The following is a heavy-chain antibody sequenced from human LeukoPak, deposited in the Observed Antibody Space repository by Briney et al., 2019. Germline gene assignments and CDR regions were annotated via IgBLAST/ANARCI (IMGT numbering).Heavy chain of an antibody. CDR1: GYIFSDYT. D-gene: IGHD3-22*01. CDR2: INGENGNT. Sequence: ASVKVSCKASGYIFSDYTMHWVRQAPGQRLEWMGWINGENGNTKYSQELRGRVTFTSDSSATTVYMELGSLRSEDTAVYYCAREGGYYDSSGYYQYFDYWGQGTLVTVSS. V-gene: IGHV1-3*03. J-gene: IGHJ4*02. CDR3: AREGGYYDSSGYYQYFDY.